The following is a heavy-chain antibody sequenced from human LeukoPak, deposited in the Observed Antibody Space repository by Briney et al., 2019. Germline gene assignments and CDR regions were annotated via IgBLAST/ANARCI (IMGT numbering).Heavy chain of an antibody. CDR2: INPNTGDT. Sequence: ASVKVSCKASGYTFTGYYMHSVRKTPGQGLEWMGWINPNTGDTNYGRKFQGRVTMTRDTSINTAYMELRSLRSDDTAVYYCARSRRVGNGEYPDYWGQGTLVTVSS. J-gene: IGHJ4*02. CDR1: GYTFTGYY. V-gene: IGHV1-2*02. CDR3: ARSRRVGNGEYPDY. D-gene: IGHD3-10*01.